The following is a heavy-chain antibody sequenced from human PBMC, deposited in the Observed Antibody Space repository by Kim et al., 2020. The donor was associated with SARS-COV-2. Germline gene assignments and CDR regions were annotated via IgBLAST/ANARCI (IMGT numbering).Heavy chain of an antibody. J-gene: IGHJ4*02. V-gene: IGHV3-15*01. CDR3: TTWGNRD. Sequence: GGSLRLSCAASGFNFNTAWMAWVRQAPQKGLEWVGRIKSRAEGGATDYAARVQGRFSISRDESENTLYLHLNSLRAEDTAVYFCTTWGNRDWGQGTLVTVSS. D-gene: IGHD3-16*01. CDR1: GFNFNTAW. CDR2: IKSRAEGGAT.